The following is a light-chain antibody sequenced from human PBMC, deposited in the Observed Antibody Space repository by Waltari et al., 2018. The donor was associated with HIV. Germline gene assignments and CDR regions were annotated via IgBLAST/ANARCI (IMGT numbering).Light chain of an antibody. CDR2: QDS. J-gene: IGLJ2*01. CDR1: KSGDRY. CDR3: QAWDRSTVV. V-gene: IGLV3-1*01. Sequence: SYELTQPPSVSVSLRQTARITSSGDKSGDRYASWYQQKPGQSPVLVSYQDSKRPSGIPERFYGSNTGNQATLTISGTQAMGEADCYCQAWDRSTVVFGVWTKLTVL.